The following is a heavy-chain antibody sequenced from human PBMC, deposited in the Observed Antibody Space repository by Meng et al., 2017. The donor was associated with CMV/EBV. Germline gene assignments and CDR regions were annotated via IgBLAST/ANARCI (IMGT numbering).Heavy chain of an antibody. J-gene: IGHJ6*02. CDR1: GFTFDDYG. D-gene: IGHD2-2*01. Sequence: GGSLRLSCAASGFTFDDYGLSWVRQAPGKGLEWVSGINWNGGSTGYADSVTGRFTISRDNAKNSLYLQMNSLRAEDTALYYCARDLVVPPADYYYGMDVWGQGTTVTVSS. V-gene: IGHV3-20*04. CDR3: ARDLVVPPADYYYGMDV. CDR2: INWNGGST.